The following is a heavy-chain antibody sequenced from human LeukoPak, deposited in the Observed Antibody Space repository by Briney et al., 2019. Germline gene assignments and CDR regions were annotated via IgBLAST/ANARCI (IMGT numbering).Heavy chain of an antibody. D-gene: IGHD3-3*01. CDR3: ARDFNDFWSGYYSAGSGY. J-gene: IGHJ4*02. V-gene: IGHV3-66*01. CDR1: GFTVSSNY. CDR2: IYSGGST. Sequence: GALRLSCAASGFTVSSNYMSWVRQAPGKGLEWVSVIYSGGSTYYADSVKGRFTISRDNAKNSLFLQMNSLRAEDTAVYYCARDFNDFWSGYYSAGSGYWGQGTLVTVSS.